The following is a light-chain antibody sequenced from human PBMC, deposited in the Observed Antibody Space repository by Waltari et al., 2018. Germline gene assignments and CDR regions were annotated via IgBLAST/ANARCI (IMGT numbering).Light chain of an antibody. CDR3: QAWDRSTVL. CDR2: QDY. Sequence: SYELTQPPSVSVSPGQTATITCSGDKLGDKYACWYQQKPGQSPRLVIHQDYKRPSGISDRFAGSHAGNTATLPSSGTQVIDESDYYCQAWDRSTVLFGGGTKLTVL. J-gene: IGLJ2*01. V-gene: IGLV3-1*01. CDR1: KLGDKY.